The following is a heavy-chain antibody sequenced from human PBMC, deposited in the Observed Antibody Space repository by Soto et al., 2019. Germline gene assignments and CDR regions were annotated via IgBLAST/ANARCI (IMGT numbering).Heavy chain of an antibody. J-gene: IGHJ6*03. D-gene: IGHD5-12*01. V-gene: IGHV1-46*03. CDR2: INPSGGST. Sequence: ASVKVSCKASGYTFTSYYLHWVRQAPGQGLEWMGIINPSGGSTSYAQKFQGRVTMTRDTSTSTVYMQLSSLRSEDTAVYYCAREGYSGYDWPYYYYMDVWGKGTTVTVSS. CDR1: GYTFTSYY. CDR3: AREGYSGYDWPYYYYMDV.